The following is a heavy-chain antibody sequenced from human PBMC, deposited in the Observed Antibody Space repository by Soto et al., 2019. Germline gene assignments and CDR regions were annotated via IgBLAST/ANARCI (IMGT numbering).Heavy chain of an antibody. J-gene: IGHJ2*01. CDR1: GGTFSSYT. V-gene: IGHV1-69*02. CDR2: IIPILGIA. CDR3: AREDGYYWYFDL. Sequence: VQLVQSGAEVKKPGSSVKVSCKASGGTFSSYTISWVRQAPGQGLEWMGRIIPILGIANYAQKFQGRVTITADKSTSTAYMELSSLRSEDTAVYYCAREDGYYWYFDLWGRGTLVTVSS. D-gene: IGHD5-12*01.